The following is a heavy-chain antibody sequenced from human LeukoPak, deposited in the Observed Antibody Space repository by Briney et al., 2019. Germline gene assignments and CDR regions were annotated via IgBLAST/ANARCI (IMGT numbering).Heavy chain of an antibody. D-gene: IGHD3-22*01. CDR2: IIPIFGTA. CDR3: ARVGSYYGSSGYQPLSGFDY. V-gene: IGHV1-69*13. J-gene: IGHJ4*02. Sequence: SVKVSCKASGGTFSSYAISWVRQAPGQGLEWMGGIIPIFGTANYAQKFQGRVTITADESTSTAYMELSSLRSEDTAVYYCARVGSYYGSSGYQPLSGFDYWGQGTLVTVSS. CDR1: GGTFSSYA.